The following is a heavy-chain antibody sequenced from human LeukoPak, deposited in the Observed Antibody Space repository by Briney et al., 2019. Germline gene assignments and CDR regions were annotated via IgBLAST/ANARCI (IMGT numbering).Heavy chain of an antibody. V-gene: IGHV1-69*04. CDR3: ARDRGVGVGYNSYFDY. Sequence: SVKVSCKASGGTFSSYAISWVRQAPGQGLEWMGRIIPILGIANYAQKFQGRVTITADKSTSTAYMELSSLRSEDTAVYYCARDRGVGVGYNSYFDYWGQGTLVTVSS. J-gene: IGHJ4*02. CDR2: IIPILGIA. CDR1: GGTFSSYA. D-gene: IGHD5-24*01.